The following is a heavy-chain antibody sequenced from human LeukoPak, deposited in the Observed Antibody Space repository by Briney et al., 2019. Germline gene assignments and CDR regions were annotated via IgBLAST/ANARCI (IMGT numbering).Heavy chain of an antibody. J-gene: IGHJ3*02. D-gene: IGHD1-7*01. CDR3: ARDVVGNLVGAFDI. CDR1: GFTFSSYW. CDR2: INHNGNVN. Sequence: GGSLRLSCAASGFTFSSYWMNWARQAPGKGLEWVASINHNGNVNYYVDSVKGRFTISRDNSKNTLYLQMNSLRAEDTTVYYCARDVVGNLVGAFDIWGQGTMVSVSS. V-gene: IGHV3-7*01.